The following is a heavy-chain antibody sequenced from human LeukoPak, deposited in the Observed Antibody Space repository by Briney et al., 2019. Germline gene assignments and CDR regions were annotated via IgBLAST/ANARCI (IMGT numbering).Heavy chain of an antibody. D-gene: IGHD6-19*01. Sequence: PSETLSLTCTVSGDSISNYYWSWIRQSPGKELEWIGYMYNRGSTIYNPSLKSRVTISTHTSKNQFSLRLTSVTAADTAVYYCARAEKAVTGTLDSWGQGTLITVSS. J-gene: IGHJ4*02. V-gene: IGHV4-59*01. CDR1: GDSISNYY. CDR2: MYNRGST. CDR3: ARAEKAVTGTLDS.